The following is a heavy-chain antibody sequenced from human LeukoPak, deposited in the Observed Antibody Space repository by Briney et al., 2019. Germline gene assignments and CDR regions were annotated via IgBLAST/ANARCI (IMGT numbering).Heavy chain of an antibody. V-gene: IGHV3-48*01. CDR3: ARVGGYYFFDY. Sequence: GGSLRLSCAASGFTFSSYSMNWVRQAPGKGLEWVSYISSSSSTIYYADSVKGRFTISRDNAKNSLYLQMNSLRAEDTAVYYCARVGGYYFFDYWGQGTLVTVSS. J-gene: IGHJ4*02. D-gene: IGHD3-22*01. CDR1: GFTFSSYS. CDR2: ISSSSSTI.